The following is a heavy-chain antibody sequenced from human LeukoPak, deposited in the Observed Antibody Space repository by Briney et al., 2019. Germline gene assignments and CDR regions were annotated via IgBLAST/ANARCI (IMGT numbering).Heavy chain of an antibody. CDR2: IYTSGTT. V-gene: IGHV4-61*02. CDR1: GGSISSGRYY. Sequence: SQTLSLTCTVSGGSISSGRYYWSWIRQPAGKGLEWIGRIYTSGTTNYNSSLRSRVTISLDTSKNQFSLRLRSVTAADTAVYYCARSSSSWYGDYFDYWGQGTLVTVSS. J-gene: IGHJ4*02. CDR3: ARSSSSWYGDYFDY. D-gene: IGHD6-13*01.